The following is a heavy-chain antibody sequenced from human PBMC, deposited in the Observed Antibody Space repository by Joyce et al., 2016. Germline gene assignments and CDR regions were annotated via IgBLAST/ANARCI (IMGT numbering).Heavy chain of an antibody. CDR1: GYSFPNYW. D-gene: IGHD2-21*02. Sequence: DVQLVQSGTEVKKPGESLKIPCQGSGYSFPNYWVGWVRQMPGKGLGWIGLVFPADSHTRYSPSFQGQVTITADKSNNTAYLQWSDLKASDTAMYYCVRLVRTAIFDYWGQGMLMTVST. CDR3: VRLVRTAIFDY. J-gene: IGHJ4*02. V-gene: IGHV5-51*01. CDR2: VFPADSHT.